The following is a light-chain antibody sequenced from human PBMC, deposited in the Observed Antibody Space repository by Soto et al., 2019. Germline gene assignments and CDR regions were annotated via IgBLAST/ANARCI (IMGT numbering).Light chain of an antibody. Sequence: QSVLTQPASVSGSPGQAITISCTGTSSDVGGYNYVSWYQQHPGKAPKLMIYEVSNRPSEVSNRFSCSKSGNTASLTISGLQAEEEADYYCSSYTSSSTVVFGGGTKLTV. V-gene: IGLV2-14*01. J-gene: IGLJ2*01. CDR3: SSYTSSSTVV. CDR1: SSDVGGYNY. CDR2: EVS.